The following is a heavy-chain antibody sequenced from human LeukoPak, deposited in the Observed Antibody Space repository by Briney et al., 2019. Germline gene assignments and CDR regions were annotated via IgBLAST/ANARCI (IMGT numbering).Heavy chain of an antibody. J-gene: IGHJ3*02. Sequence: PSETLSLTCAVYGRSFSGYYWSWIRQPPGKGLEWIGEINHSGSTNYNPSLKSRVTISVDTSKNQFSLKLSSVTAADTAVYYCARGLRIAAFDIWGQGTMVTVSS. CDR3: ARGLRIAAFDI. D-gene: IGHD2/OR15-2a*01. CDR1: GRSFSGYY. CDR2: INHSGST. V-gene: IGHV4-34*01.